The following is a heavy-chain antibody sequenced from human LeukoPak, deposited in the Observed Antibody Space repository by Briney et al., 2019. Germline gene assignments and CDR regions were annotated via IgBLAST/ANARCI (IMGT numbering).Heavy chain of an antibody. J-gene: IGHJ1*01. D-gene: IGHD2-2*01. CDR2: IYYSGST. CDR1: GGTISSGDYY. CDR3: ARERNYCSSTSCYSLDH. Sequence: SQTLTLTCTVSGGTISSGDYYGSGIRQHPGKGLEWIGYIYYSGSTYYNPSLKSRVTISVDTSKNQFSLKLSSVTAADTAVYYCARERNYCSSTSCYSLDHWGGGT. V-gene: IGHV4-31*03.